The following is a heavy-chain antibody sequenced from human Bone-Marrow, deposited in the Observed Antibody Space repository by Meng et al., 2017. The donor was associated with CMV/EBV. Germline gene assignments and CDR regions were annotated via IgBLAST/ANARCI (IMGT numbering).Heavy chain of an antibody. CDR2: IYSGGST. CDR3: ARDRKVPAAPYAFDI. CDR1: GFTFSDYY. Sequence: GESLKISCAASGFTFSDYYMSWVRQAPGKGLEWVSVIYSGGSTYYADSVKGRFTISRDNSKNTLYLQMNSLRAEDTAVYYCARDRKVPAAPYAFDIWGQGTMVTVSS. D-gene: IGHD2-2*01. V-gene: IGHV3-66*02. J-gene: IGHJ3*02.